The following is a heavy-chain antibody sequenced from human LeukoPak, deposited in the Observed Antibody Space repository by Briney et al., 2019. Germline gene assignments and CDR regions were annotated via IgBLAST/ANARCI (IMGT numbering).Heavy chain of an antibody. CDR1: GYTFIGYS. V-gene: IGHV7-4-1*02. D-gene: IGHD2-2*01. J-gene: IGHJ4*02. CDR3: AREIGYCSSTSCHARLFDY. Sequence: ASVNVSCKTSGYTFIGYSINWLRQAPGQGLEWMGWISTNTGNPTYAQGFTGRFVFSLDTSVSTAYLQISSLKAEDTAVYYCAREIGYCSSTSCHARLFDYWGQGTLVIVSS. CDR2: ISTNTGNP.